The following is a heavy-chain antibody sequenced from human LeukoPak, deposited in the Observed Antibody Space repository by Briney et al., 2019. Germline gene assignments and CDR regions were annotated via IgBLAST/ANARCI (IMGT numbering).Heavy chain of an antibody. V-gene: IGHV1-2*02. J-gene: IGHJ4*02. CDR2: INPNSGGT. CDR3: ARGYDYYGSGTRGYFDY. D-gene: IGHD3-10*01. Sequence: ASVKVSCKASGYTFTSYGISWVRQAPGQGLEWMGWINPNSGGTNYAQKFQGRVTMTRDTSISTAYMELSRLRSDDTAVYYCARGYDYYGSGTRGYFDYWGQGTLVTVSS. CDR1: GYTFTSYG.